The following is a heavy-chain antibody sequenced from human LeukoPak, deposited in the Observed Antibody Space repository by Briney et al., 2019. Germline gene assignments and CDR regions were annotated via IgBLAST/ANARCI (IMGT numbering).Heavy chain of an antibody. CDR3: ARQVGPNWFDP. J-gene: IGHJ5*02. D-gene: IGHD1-26*01. CDR2: IYYSGST. CDR1: GGSISSSSYY. V-gene: IGHV4-39*01. Sequence: SETLSLTCTVSGGSISSSSYYWGWIRQPPGKGLEWIGSIYYSGSTYYNPSLKSRVTISVDTSKNQFSLKLSSVTAADTAVYYCARQVGPNWFDPWGQGTLVTVSS.